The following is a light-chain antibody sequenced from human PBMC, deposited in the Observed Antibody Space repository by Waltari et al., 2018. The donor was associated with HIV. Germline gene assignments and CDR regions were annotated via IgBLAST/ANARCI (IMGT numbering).Light chain of an antibody. CDR2: NVT. CDR1: SSDVGGYNY. Sequence: QSALTQPASVSGSPGQSITISCSGTSSDVGGYNYVAWYQQDPGKAPKLVIYNVTKRPSGVSDRFSGSKSGNTASLTISGLQAEDEADYFCSSFTTSTTLLFGGGTKLTVL. CDR3: SSFTTSTTLL. V-gene: IGLV2-14*01. J-gene: IGLJ2*01.